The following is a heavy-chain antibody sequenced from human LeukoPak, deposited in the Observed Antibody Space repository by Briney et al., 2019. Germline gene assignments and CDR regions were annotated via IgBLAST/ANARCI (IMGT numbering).Heavy chain of an antibody. J-gene: IGHJ4*02. CDR2: ISSGSNYK. V-gene: IGHV3-21*01. CDR1: GFMFSYYS. CDR3: TRGGVRVATIPDY. D-gene: IGHD5-12*01. Sequence: GVTVRLSCAASGFMFSYYSMTWVPQAPGKGWEGGLYISSGSNYKYYADPVKGRFTISRDNAKNSLYLQMDRLRAEDTAVYYCTRGGVRVATIPDYWGQGTLVTVSS.